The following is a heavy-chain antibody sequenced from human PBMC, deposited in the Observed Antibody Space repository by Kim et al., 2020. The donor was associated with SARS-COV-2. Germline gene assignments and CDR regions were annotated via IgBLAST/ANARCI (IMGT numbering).Heavy chain of an antibody. CDR3: ARGGGLVYSSSGVDYYYYGMDV. D-gene: IGHD6-6*01. V-gene: IGHV3-33*01. J-gene: IGHJ6*02. CDR2: IWYDGSNK. Sequence: GGSLRLSCAASGFTFSSYGMHWVRQAPGKGLEWVAVIWYDGSNKYYADSVKGRFTISRDNSKNTLYLQMNSLRAEDTAVYYCARGGGLVYSSSGVDYYYYGMDVWGQGTTVTVSS. CDR1: GFTFSSYG.